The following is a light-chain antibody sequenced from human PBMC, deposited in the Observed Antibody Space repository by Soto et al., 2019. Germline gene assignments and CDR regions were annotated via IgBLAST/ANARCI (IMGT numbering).Light chain of an antibody. CDR3: SSYTSSGTLV. CDR2: EVS. J-gene: IGLJ1*01. Sequence: QSVLTQPASVSGSPGQSITVSCTGTNSDLGGYNYVSWYQHHPGKAPKLMIYEVSNRPSGVSNRFSGSKSGNTASLAISGLQAEDEADYYCSSYTSSGTLVFGTWTKLTVL. V-gene: IGLV2-14*01. CDR1: NSDLGGYNY.